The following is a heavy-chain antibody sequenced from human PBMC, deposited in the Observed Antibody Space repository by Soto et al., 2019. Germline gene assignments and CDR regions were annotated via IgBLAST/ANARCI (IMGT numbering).Heavy chain of an antibody. D-gene: IGHD6-13*01. CDR2: ISYDGSNK. CDR1: GFTFSSYA. CDR3: ARDSLPGTGYYYYGMDV. J-gene: IGHJ6*02. V-gene: IGHV3-30-3*01. Sequence: GGSLRLSCAASGFTFSSYAMHWVRQAPGKGLEWVAVISYDGSNKYYADSVKGRFTISRDNSKNTLYLQMNSLRAEDTAVYYCARDSLPGTGYYYYGMDVWGQGTTVTVSS.